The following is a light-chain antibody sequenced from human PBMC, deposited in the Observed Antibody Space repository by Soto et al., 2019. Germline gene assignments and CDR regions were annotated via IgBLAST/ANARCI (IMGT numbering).Light chain of an antibody. CDR3: QQYNNWPYT. CDR2: GAS. Sequence: EIVMTQSPATLSVSPGERATLSCRASQSVSSNLAWYQQKPGQAPRLLIYGASTRATGIPARFSGSGSGTEFTLTFGSLQSEDLAVYYCQQYNNWPYTFGQGTKLEIK. V-gene: IGKV3-15*01. J-gene: IGKJ2*01. CDR1: QSVSSN.